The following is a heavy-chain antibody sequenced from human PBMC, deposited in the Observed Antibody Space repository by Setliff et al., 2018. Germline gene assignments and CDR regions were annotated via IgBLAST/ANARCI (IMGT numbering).Heavy chain of an antibody. V-gene: IGHV4-34*12. CDR3: AREQWLDPPGYYYMDV. J-gene: IGHJ6*03. CDR1: GGSFSGYY. CDR2: IIHTGST. Sequence: ETLSLTCAVYGGSFSGYYWSWIRQPPGKRLEWIGEIIHTGSTNYNPSLRSRVTISLDTSKNQFSLKLNSVTAADMAVYYCAREQWLDPPGYYYMDVWAKGTTVTVSS. D-gene: IGHD6-19*01.